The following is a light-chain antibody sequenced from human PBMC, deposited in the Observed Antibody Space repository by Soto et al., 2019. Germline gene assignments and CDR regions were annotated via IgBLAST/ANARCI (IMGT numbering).Light chain of an antibody. J-gene: IGKJ2*01. CDR2: KAS. CDR1: QNVSNR. Sequence: DIQMTQSTSTLSTSVEVRITITCRASQNVSNRLAWYQQKPGKAPKLLIYKASSLQSGVPSRFSGSGSGTEFTLTISSLQPDDFATYYCQQYNSYSPYTFGQGTKLEIK. V-gene: IGKV1-5*03. CDR3: QQYNSYSPYT.